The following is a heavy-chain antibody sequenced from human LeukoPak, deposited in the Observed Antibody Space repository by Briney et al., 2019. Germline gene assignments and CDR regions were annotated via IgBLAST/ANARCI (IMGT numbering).Heavy chain of an antibody. Sequence: ASVKVSCKASGYTFTSYAMHWVRQAPGQRLEWMGWINVGNGNTKYSQNFQGSVTITRDTSASTAYMELSSLRSEDTAMYYCAREEMIRGVTNYWGQGTLVTVSS. CDR1: GYTFTSYA. V-gene: IGHV1-3*01. J-gene: IGHJ4*02. CDR2: INVGNGNT. D-gene: IGHD3-10*01. CDR3: AREEMIRGVTNY.